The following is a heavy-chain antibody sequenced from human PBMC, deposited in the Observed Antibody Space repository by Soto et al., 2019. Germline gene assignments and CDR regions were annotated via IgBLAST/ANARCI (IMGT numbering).Heavy chain of an antibody. D-gene: IGHD3-22*01. CDR1: GFTFSSYG. J-gene: IGHJ4*02. V-gene: IGHV3-33*01. CDR2: IWYDGSNK. CDR3: ARDPYYYDSSGYYPAPFDY. Sequence: QVQLVGSGGGVVQPGRSLRLSCAASGFTFSSYGMHWVRQAPGKGLEWVAVIWYDGSNKYYADSVKGRFTISRDNSKNTLYLQMNSLRAEDTAVYYCARDPYYYDSSGYYPAPFDYWGQGTLVTVSS.